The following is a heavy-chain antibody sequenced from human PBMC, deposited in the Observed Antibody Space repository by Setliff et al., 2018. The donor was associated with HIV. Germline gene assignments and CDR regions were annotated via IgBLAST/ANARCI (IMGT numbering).Heavy chain of an antibody. Sequence: PSETLSLTCTVSGGSISSNNYYWGWIRQPPGKGLEWIGSINYSGSTYYNPSLKTRVTISVDGSKNQFSLKLKSVTAADTAVYYCARWHPPYGFWEEDYWGQGILVTVSS. J-gene: IGHJ4*02. D-gene: IGHD3-10*01. CDR1: GGSISSNNYY. CDR2: INYSGST. V-gene: IGHV4-39*01. CDR3: ARWHPPYGFWEEDY.